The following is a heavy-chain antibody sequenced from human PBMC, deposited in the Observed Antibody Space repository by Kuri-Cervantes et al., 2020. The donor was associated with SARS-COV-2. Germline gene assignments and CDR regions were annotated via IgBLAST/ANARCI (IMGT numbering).Heavy chain of an antibody. CDR1: GFTVSSNY. CDR2: IYSCGST. CDR3: ARGLSRKPFDY. Sequence: GESLKISCAASGFTVSSNYMSWVRQAPGKGLEWVSVIYSCGSTYYADSVKGRFTISRDNAKNSLYLQMNSLRAEDTAVYYCARGLSRKPFDYWGQGTLVTVSS. J-gene: IGHJ4*02. V-gene: IGHV3-66*03.